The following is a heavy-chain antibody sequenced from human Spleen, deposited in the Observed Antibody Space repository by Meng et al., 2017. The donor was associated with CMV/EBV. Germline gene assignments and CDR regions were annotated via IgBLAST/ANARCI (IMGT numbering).Heavy chain of an antibody. V-gene: IGHV3-74*03. D-gene: IGHD1-26*01. CDR1: GFTLTRCW. CDR2: IENNGRDI. J-gene: IGHJ4*02. Sequence: VSVVNVVVDLFQPWGRLILACATCGFTLTRCWMHCVREVPWEGLEWVSRIENNGRDITYADSVRGRFSISRDDAKNTLYLQMNSLRIEDTAVYYCARGVAETLGWEMGYWGQGTLVTVSS. CDR3: ARGVAETLGWEMGY.